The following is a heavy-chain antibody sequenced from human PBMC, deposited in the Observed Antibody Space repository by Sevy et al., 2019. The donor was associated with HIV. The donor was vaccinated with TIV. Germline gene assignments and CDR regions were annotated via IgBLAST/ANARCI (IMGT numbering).Heavy chain of an antibody. J-gene: IGHJ6*02. CDR3: ARGGNGDFWSYEYYYYGMDV. CDR2: LSPNPGAT. Sequence: ASVKVSCAAFGYTFTTYDINWVRQAPGQGLEWMGWLSPNPGATGFAQKFQGRVTLTRNKSITTAYMELSSLTYEDTAIYYCARGGNGDFWSYEYYYYGMDVWAQGTTVTVSS. D-gene: IGHD3-3*01. CDR1: GYTFTTYD. V-gene: IGHV1-8*01.